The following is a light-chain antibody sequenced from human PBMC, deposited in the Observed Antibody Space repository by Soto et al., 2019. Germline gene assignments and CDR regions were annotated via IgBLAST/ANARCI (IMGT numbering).Light chain of an antibody. CDR1: SSDVGCYNY. J-gene: IGLJ2*01. CDR2: DVS. Sequence: QSALTQPASVSGSPGQSITISCTGTSSDVGCYNYVSWYQQHPGKAPKLMIYDVSNRPSGVSNRFSGSKSGNTASLTISGLQAEDEADYFCSSYTSSITLVVFGGGTKLTFL. CDR3: SSYTSSITLVV. V-gene: IGLV2-14*01.